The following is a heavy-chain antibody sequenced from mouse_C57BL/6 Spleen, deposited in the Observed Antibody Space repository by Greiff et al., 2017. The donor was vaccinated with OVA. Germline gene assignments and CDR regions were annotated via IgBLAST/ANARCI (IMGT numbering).Heavy chain of an antibody. V-gene: IGHV5-9*01. CDR2: ISGGGGNT. CDR1: GFTFSSYT. Sequence: DVMLVESGGGLVKPGGSLKLSCAASGFTFSSYTMSWVRQTPEKRLEWVATISGGGGNTYYPDSVKGRFTISRDNAKNTLYLQMSSLRSEDTALYYCARHGWDLYYFDYGGQGTTLTVSS. CDR3: ARHGWDLYYFDY. D-gene: IGHD4-1*01. J-gene: IGHJ2*01.